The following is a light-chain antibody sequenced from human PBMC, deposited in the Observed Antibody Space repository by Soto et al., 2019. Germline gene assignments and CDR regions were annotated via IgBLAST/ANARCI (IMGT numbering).Light chain of an antibody. CDR2: GAS. Sequence: EIVLTQSPGTLSLSPGERATLSCRASQSVSSSYLAWYQQKPGQATRLLIYGASSSATGIPDRFSGSGSGTGFTLTIRRLELEYFAGYYWQQYGSSRTFGQGTKLEIK. CDR1: QSVSSSY. J-gene: IGKJ2*01. CDR3: QQYGSSRT. V-gene: IGKV3-20*01.